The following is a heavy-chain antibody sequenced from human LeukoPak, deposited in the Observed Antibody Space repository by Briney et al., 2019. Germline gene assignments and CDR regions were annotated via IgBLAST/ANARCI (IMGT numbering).Heavy chain of an antibody. Sequence: SETLSLTCTVSGGSISSYYWSWIRQPPGKGLEWIGYIYYSGSTNYNPSLKSRVTISVDTSKNQFSLKLSSVTAADTAVYYCARGLSYCSSTSCSREGLYYYYYMDVWGKGTTVTVSS. J-gene: IGHJ6*03. CDR3: ARGLSYCSSTSCSREGLYYYYYMDV. V-gene: IGHV4-59*01. CDR2: IYYSGST. CDR1: GGSISSYY. D-gene: IGHD2-2*01.